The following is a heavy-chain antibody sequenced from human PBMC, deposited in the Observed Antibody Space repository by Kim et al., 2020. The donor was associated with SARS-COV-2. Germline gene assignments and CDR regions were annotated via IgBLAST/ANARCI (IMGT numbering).Heavy chain of an antibody. Sequence: GGSLRLSCAASGFTFSSYGMHWVRQAPGKGLEWVAVIWYDGSNKYYADSVKGRFTISRDNSKNTLYLQMNSLIAEDTAVYYCASQQLADGMDVWGQGTTVTVS. V-gene: IGHV3-33*01. CDR3: ASQQLADGMDV. J-gene: IGHJ6*02. D-gene: IGHD6-13*01. CDR1: GFTFSSYG. CDR2: IWYDGSNK.